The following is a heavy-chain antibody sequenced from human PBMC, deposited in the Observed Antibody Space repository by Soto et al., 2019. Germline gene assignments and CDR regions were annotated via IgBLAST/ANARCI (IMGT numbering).Heavy chain of an antibody. CDR2: IYYNGRT. CDR1: GGSISTYY. CDR3: ARDGSGYDFWSGPYFFDY. V-gene: IGHV4-59*01. J-gene: IGHJ4*02. D-gene: IGHD3-3*01. Sequence: QVQLQESGPGLVKPSETLSLTCTVSGGSISTYYWSWIRQPPGKGLEWIGYIYYNGRTNYNPSLESRVTTSLDSYKSQFSLKLSSVSAADTAVYYCARDGSGYDFWSGPYFFDYWGPGTLVTVSS.